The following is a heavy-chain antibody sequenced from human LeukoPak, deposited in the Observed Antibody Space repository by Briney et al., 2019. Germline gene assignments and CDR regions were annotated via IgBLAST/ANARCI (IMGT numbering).Heavy chain of an antibody. Sequence: SVKVSCKASGGTFSSYAISWVRQAPGQGLEWMGRIIPILGIANYAQKFQGRVTITADKSTSTAYMELSSLRSEDTAVYYCASGGYYYDSSGYPNYYCYGMDVWGQGTTVTVSS. J-gene: IGHJ6*02. CDR1: GGTFSSYA. CDR3: ASGGYYYDSSGYPNYYCYGMDV. V-gene: IGHV1-69*04. D-gene: IGHD3-22*01. CDR2: IIPILGIA.